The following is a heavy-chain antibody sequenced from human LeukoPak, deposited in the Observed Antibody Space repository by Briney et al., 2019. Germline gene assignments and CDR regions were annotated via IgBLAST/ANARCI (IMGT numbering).Heavy chain of an antibody. CDR2: ISAYNGNT. CDR3: ARGGYCCSTSCYAYFDY. CDR1: GYTFTSYG. Sequence: ASVKVSCKASGYTFTSYGIGWVRQAPGQGLEWMGWISAYNGNTNYAQKLQGRVTMTTDTSTSTAYMELRSLRSDDTAVYYCARGGYCCSTSCYAYFDYWGQGTLVTVSS. D-gene: IGHD2-2*03. J-gene: IGHJ4*02. V-gene: IGHV1-18*04.